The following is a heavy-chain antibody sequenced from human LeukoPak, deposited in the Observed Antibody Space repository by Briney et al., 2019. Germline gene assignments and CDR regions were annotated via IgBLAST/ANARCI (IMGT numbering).Heavy chain of an antibody. Sequence: ASVKVSCKVSGYTLTELSMHWVRQAPGKGLEWMGGFDPEDGETIYAQKFQGRVTMTEDTSTDTAYMELSSLRAEDTAVYYCARGFCSSTSCYWANAFDIWGQGTMVTVSS. V-gene: IGHV1-24*01. D-gene: IGHD2-2*01. CDR3: ARGFCSSTSCYWANAFDI. CDR1: GYTLTELS. J-gene: IGHJ3*02. CDR2: FDPEDGET.